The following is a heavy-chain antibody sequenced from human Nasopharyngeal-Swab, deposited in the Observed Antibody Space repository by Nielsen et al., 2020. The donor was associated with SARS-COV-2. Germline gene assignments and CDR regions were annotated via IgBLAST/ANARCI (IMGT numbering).Heavy chain of an antibody. J-gene: IGHJ4*02. Sequence: GESLKISCVASGFTFSHYWTSWVRQAPGKGLEWVANIKQDGSEKYYVDSVKGRFTISRDNAKNSLYLQMNSLRAEDTAVYYCARLPTTPLSFDYWGQGTLVTVSS. CDR1: GFTFSHYW. CDR2: IKQDGSEK. D-gene: IGHD4-17*01. CDR3: ARLPTTPLSFDY. V-gene: IGHV3-7*01.